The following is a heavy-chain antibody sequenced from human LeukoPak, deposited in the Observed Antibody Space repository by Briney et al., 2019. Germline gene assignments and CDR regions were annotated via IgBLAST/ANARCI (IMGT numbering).Heavy chain of an antibody. CDR3: ARDKVTRYYDSSGYSDY. CDR1: GFTFSSYG. D-gene: IGHD3-22*01. Sequence: GGSLRLSCAASGFTFSSYGTHWVRQAPGKGLEWVAVIWYDGSNKYYADSVKGRFTISRDNSKNTLYLQMNSLRAEDTAVYYCARDKVTRYYDSSGYSDYWGQGTLDTVSS. J-gene: IGHJ4*02. V-gene: IGHV3-33*01. CDR2: IWYDGSNK.